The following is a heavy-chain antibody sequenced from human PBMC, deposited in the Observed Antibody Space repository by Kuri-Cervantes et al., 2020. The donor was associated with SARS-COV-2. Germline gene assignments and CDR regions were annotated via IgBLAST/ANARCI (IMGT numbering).Heavy chain of an antibody. D-gene: IGHD3-3*01. V-gene: IGHV3-48*01. CDR1: GFTLSSYH. Sequence: GESLKISCTVSGFTLSSYHMSWVRQAPGKGPEWISYISITSGAIYYTDSVKGRFTISRDNSKNTLYLQMNSLRAEDTAVYYCAKLASPFLEWLFFRTRDAFDIWGQGTMVTVSS. CDR3: AKLASPFLEWLFFRTRDAFDI. J-gene: IGHJ3*02. CDR2: ISITSGAI.